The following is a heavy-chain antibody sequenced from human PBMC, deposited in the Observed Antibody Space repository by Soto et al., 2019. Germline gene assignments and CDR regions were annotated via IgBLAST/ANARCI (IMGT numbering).Heavy chain of an antibody. V-gene: IGHV1-8*02. Sequence: ASVKVSCKASGYTFTSYGISWVRQATGQGLXGXXWXXXXXGXXGYAQKFQGRVTMTRDISIATAYMELSSLRSDDTAIYYCARMATFGSLNWFDPWGQGTLV. D-gene: IGHD3-16*01. CDR1: GYTFTSYG. CDR2: XXXXXGXX. CDR3: ARMATFGSLNWFDP. J-gene: IGHJ5*02.